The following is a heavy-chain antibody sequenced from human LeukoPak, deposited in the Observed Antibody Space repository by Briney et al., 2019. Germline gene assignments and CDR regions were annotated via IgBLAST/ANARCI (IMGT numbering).Heavy chain of an antibody. Sequence: ASVKVSCKASGYPFSNYDINWVRQAPGQGLEWMGWMNPKSGNTGYGQKFQGRVTMTRVTSITTAYMELRSLRSDDTAVYYCTKASLAFGTKYFDPWGQGTLATVSS. CDR2: MNPKSGNT. D-gene: IGHD3-10*01. V-gene: IGHV1-8*01. J-gene: IGHJ5*02. CDR1: GYPFSNYD. CDR3: TKASLAFGTKYFDP.